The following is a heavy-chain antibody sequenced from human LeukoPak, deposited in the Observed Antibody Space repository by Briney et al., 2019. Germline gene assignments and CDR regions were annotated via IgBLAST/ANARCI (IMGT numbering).Heavy chain of an antibody. V-gene: IGHV4-59*01. Sequence: SETLSLTCTVSGASISSYYWTWIRQPPGKGLEWIGYIYYSGSTDYNPSLKSRVTISVDTSKSQFSLKLSSVTAADTAVYYCARSYASAVWGQGTLVTVSS. CDR1: GASISSYY. CDR2: IYYSGST. J-gene: IGHJ1*01. CDR3: ARSYASAV.